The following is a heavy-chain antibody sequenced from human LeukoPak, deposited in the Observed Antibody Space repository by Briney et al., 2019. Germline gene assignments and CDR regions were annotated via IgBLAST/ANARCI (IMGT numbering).Heavy chain of an antibody. CDR3: ARDRRGSWYWDY. CDR1: GLTFSSYN. V-gene: IGHV3-48*04. D-gene: IGHD6-13*01. J-gene: IGHJ4*02. CDR2: ISSSSSI. Sequence: GGSLRLSCAASGLTFSSYNMNWVRQAPGKGLEWVSYISSSSSIYYADSVKGRFTISRDNAKNSLYLQMNSLRAEDTAVYYCARDRRGSWYWDYWGQGTLVTVSS.